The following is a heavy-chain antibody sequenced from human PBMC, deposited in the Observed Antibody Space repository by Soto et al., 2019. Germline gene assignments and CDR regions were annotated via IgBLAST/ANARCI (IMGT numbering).Heavy chain of an antibody. CDR3: AKDVVPAARYYYGMDV. Sequence: PVGSLRLSCAASGFTFDDYAMHWVRQAPGNGLEWVSGISWNSGSIGYADSVKGRFTISRDNAKNSLYLQMNSLRAEDTALYYCAKDVVPAARYYYGMDVWGQGTTVTVSS. V-gene: IGHV3-9*01. CDR1: GFTFDDYA. CDR2: ISWNSGSI. D-gene: IGHD2-2*01. J-gene: IGHJ6*02.